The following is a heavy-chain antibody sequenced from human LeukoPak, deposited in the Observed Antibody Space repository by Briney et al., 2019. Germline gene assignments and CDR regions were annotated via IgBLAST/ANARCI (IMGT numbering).Heavy chain of an antibody. Sequence: SGGSLRLSCAASGFTFSSYEMNWVRQAPGKGLEWVSYISSSGSTIYYADSVKGRFTISRDNAKNSLYLQMNSLRAEDTAVYYCARANTSGWYRAGYFDYWGQGTLVTVSS. CDR3: ARANTSGWYRAGYFDY. J-gene: IGHJ4*02. CDR1: GFTFSSYE. D-gene: IGHD6-19*01. V-gene: IGHV3-48*03. CDR2: ISSSGSTI.